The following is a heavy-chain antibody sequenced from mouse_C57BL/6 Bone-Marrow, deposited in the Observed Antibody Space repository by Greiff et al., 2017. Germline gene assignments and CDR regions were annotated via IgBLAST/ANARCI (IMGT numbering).Heavy chain of an antibody. J-gene: IGHJ2*01. D-gene: IGHD1-1*01. CDR3: AREGTTVVATNFDY. V-gene: IGHV3-6*01. Sequence: EVQLQQSGPGLVKPSQSLSLTCSVTGYSITSGYYWNWIRQVPGNKLEWMGYISYDGSNNYNPSLKNRISITRDTSKNQFFLKLNSVTTEDTATYYCAREGTTVVATNFDYWGQGTTLTVSS. CDR2: ISYDGSN. CDR1: GYSITSGYY.